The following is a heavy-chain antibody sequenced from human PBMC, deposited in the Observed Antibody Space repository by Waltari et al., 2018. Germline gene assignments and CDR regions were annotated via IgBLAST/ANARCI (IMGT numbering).Heavy chain of an antibody. CDR3: ARTYESGSYYYYMDV. Sequence: QVQLVESGGGVVQPGTSLRLSCAASGFTFSSYTMHWVRQAPGKGLDWVAVISYDGSNKYYADSVKGRFTDSRDNSKNTLDLQMDSLRPEDTALYYCARTYESGSYYYYMDVWGRGTTVAISS. J-gene: IGHJ6*03. CDR2: ISYDGSNK. V-gene: IGHV3-30*04. CDR1: GFTFSSYT. D-gene: IGHD3-3*01.